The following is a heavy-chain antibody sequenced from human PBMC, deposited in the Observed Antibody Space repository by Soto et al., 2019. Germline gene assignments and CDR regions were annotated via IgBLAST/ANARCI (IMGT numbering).Heavy chain of an antibody. J-gene: IGHJ4*02. CDR3: AKDYTRHYGDLSGVFDY. CDR2: ISDSGGST. CDR1: GFTFGSYA. D-gene: IGHD4-17*01. Sequence: EVQLLESGGGLVQPGGSLRLSCAASGFTFGSYAGSWVRQAPGKGLEWVSAISDSGGSTYYADSVKGRFTISRDNSKNTMYLQMNILRAEDTSIYSCAKDYTRHYGDLSGVFDYWGQGTLVTVSS. V-gene: IGHV3-23*01.